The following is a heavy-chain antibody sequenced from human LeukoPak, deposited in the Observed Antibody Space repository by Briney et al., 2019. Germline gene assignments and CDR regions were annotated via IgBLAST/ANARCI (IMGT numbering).Heavy chain of an antibody. J-gene: IGHJ4*02. Sequence: SETLSLTCSVSGGSIISSSHYWGWIRQPPGKGLEWIGTTYHTGSAYYNPSLRSRVTISTDTSKNQFSLKLNSVTAADTAVYYCARHSWVIPVADHFDYWGQGTLVIVSS. CDR3: ARHSWVIPVADHFDY. D-gene: IGHD6-19*01. CDR1: GGSIISSSHY. CDR2: TYHTGSA. V-gene: IGHV4-39*01.